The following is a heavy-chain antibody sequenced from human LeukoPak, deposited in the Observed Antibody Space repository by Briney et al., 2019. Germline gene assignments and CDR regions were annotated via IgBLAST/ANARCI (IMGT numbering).Heavy chain of an antibody. D-gene: IGHD6-25*01. J-gene: IGHJ6*03. CDR1: GGSISSYY. Sequence: SETLSLTCTVSGGSISSYYWSWIRQPAGKGREWIGRIDNSGSTNYNPSLKSRVTISVDKSKNQFSLKVSSVTAADTAVYYCARVAPSGYYYMDVWGKGTTVTVSS. CDR3: ARVAPSGYYYMDV. CDR2: IDNSGST. V-gene: IGHV4-4*07.